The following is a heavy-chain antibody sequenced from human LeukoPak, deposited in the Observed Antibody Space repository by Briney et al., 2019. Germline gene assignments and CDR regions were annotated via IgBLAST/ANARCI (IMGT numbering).Heavy chain of an antibody. J-gene: IGHJ4*02. CDR3: TTDTIAVAVNGGLVNY. D-gene: IGHD6-19*01. CDR2: IKSKTDGGTT. V-gene: IGHV3-15*01. CDR1: GFTFSNAW. Sequence: GGSLRLSCAASGFTFSNAWMSWVRQAPGKGLEWVGRIKSKTDGGTTDYAAPVKGRFTISRDDPKNTLYLQMNSLKTEDTAVYYCTTDTIAVAVNGGLVNYWGQGTLVTVSS.